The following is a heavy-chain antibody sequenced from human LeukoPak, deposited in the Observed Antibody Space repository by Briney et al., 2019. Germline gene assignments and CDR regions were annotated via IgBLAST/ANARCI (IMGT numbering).Heavy chain of an antibody. Sequence: SETLSLTCTVSGGSISSYYWVWIRQPPGKGLEWIGSLYHPDSTYYNPSLKSRVTMSVDTSRNQFSLKLSFVTAADTAVYYCARQYDSYFYYYLDLWGTGTTVTVSS. CDR2: LYHPDST. D-gene: IGHD2-2*01. J-gene: IGHJ6*03. CDR1: GGSISSYY. V-gene: IGHV4-38-2*02. CDR3: ARQYDSYFYYYLDL.